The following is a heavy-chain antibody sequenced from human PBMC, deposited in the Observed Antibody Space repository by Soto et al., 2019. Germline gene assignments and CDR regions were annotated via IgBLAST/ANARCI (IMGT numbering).Heavy chain of an antibody. J-gene: IGHJ5*02. CDR3: ERLTLQTPPGP. D-gene: IGHD1-1*01. CDR1: GYSFTSYW. CDR2: IYPGDSDT. Sequence: ESLKISCKGSGYSFTSYWIGWVRQMPGKGLEWMGIIYPGDSDTRYIPAFQGQVSISADKSISTAYLQGSSLKASYTAMYYCERLTLQTPPGPWGQGTLVTLSS. V-gene: IGHV5-51*01.